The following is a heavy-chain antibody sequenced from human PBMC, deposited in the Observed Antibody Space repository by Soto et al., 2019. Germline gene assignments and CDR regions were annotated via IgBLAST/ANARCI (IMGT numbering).Heavy chain of an antibody. J-gene: IGHJ2*01. CDR2: IFYTGVT. D-gene: IGHD3-22*01. CDR3: VRVLDSSWYADL. CDR1: GGSVSNASFY. Sequence: QVQLQESGPGLVKPSETLSLTCSVSGGSVSNASFYWSWIRQAPGTGPEYSGYIFYTGVTNYNTSLSSRVTISLDTSKNHFSRKLNSMTAADTAVYYCVRVLDSSWYADLWGRGSLVTVSS. V-gene: IGHV4-61*03.